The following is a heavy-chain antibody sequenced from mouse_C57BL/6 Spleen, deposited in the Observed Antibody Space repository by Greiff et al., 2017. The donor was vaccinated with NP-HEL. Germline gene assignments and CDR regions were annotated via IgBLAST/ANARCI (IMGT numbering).Heavy chain of an antibody. CDR1: GYTFTSYW. CDR3: ARGTVVATDYAMDY. D-gene: IGHD1-1*01. Sequence: VQLQQSGAELVKPGASVKLSCKASGYTFTSYWMHWVKQRPGRGLEWIGRIDPNSGGTKYNEKFKSKDTLTVDKPSSTAYMQLSSLTSEDSAVYYCARGTVVATDYAMDYWGQGTSVTVSS. J-gene: IGHJ4*01. V-gene: IGHV1-72*01. CDR2: IDPNSGGT.